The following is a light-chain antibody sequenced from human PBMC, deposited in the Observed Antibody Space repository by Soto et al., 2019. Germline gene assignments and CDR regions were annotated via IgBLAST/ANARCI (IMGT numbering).Light chain of an antibody. CDR2: EVT. CDR3: SSYGGNNNLL. V-gene: IGLV2-8*01. Sequence: ALTQPPSASGSPGQSVTISCTGTSSDIGGYNYVSWYQQHPGKAPKLMIYEVTKRPSGVPDRFSGSRSGNAASLTVSGLQAEDEADYYCSSYGGNNNLLFGGGTKLTVL. J-gene: IGLJ2*01. CDR1: SSDIGGYNY.